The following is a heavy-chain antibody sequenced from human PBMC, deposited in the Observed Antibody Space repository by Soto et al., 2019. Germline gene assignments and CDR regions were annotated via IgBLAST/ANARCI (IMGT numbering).Heavy chain of an antibody. CDR3: ESSSGTSYIWFDP. J-gene: IGHJ5*02. CDR1: GYTFNSYG. Sequence: QVQLVQSGAEVKKLGASVKVSCKASGYTFNSYGISWLRQAPGQGLEWMGWISAYDGDTKYAQKFQGRVTMTTDTSTSTANMEVRTLRSDDTAVYYCESSSGTSYIWFDPWGHGTLVNVSS. V-gene: IGHV1-18*01. D-gene: IGHD1-26*01. CDR2: ISAYDGDT.